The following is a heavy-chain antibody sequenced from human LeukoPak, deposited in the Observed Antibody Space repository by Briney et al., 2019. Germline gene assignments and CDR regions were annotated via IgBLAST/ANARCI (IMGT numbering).Heavy chain of an antibody. D-gene: IGHD3-22*01. CDR3: ARERGYYDSSGYYSLDY. Sequence: ASVKVSCTASGYTFTGYYMHWVRQAPGQGLEWMGWINPNSGGTNYAQKFQGRVTMTRDTSISTAYMELSRLRSDDTAVYYCARERGYYDSSGYYSLDYWGQGTLVTVSS. V-gene: IGHV1-2*02. J-gene: IGHJ4*02. CDR2: INPNSGGT. CDR1: GYTFTGYY.